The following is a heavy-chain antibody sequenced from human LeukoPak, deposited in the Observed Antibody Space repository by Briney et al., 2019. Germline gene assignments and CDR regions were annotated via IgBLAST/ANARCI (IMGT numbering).Heavy chain of an antibody. CDR3: ARGYYYDSSGYYY. D-gene: IGHD3-22*01. CDR1: GFTFSSYW. J-gene: IGHJ4*02. V-gene: IGHV3-7*03. Sequence: GGSLRLSCAASGFTFSSYWMSWVRQAPGKGLEWVANIKQDGSEKYYVDSEKGRFTISRDNAKNSLYLQMNSLRAEDTAVYYCARGYYYDSSGYYYWGQGTLVTVSS. CDR2: IKQDGSEK.